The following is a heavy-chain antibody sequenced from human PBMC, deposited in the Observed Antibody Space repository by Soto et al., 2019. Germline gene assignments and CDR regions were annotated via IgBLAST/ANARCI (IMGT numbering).Heavy chain of an antibody. CDR3: ARGGVGLFGGFDY. Sequence: QVQLVESGGGVVQPGRSLRLSCAASGFTFSSYAMHWVRQAPGKGLEWVAVISYDGSNKYYADSVKGRFTISRDNSKNTLYLQMNSLRAEDTAVYYCARGGVGLFGGFDYWGQGTLVTVSS. D-gene: IGHD3-10*02. J-gene: IGHJ4*02. CDR1: GFTFSSYA. CDR2: ISYDGSNK. V-gene: IGHV3-30-3*01.